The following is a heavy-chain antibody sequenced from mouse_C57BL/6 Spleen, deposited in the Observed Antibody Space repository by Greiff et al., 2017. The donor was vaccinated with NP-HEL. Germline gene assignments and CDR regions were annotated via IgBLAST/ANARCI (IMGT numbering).Heavy chain of an antibody. Sequence: VKLEESGPGLVQPSQSLSITCTVSGFSLTSYGVHWVRQSPGKGLEWLGVIWSGGSTDYNAAFISRLSISKDNSKSQVFFKMNSLQADDTAIYYCASLYGNYSYWYFDVWGTGTTVTVSS. CDR2: IWSGGST. J-gene: IGHJ1*03. CDR1: GFSLTSYG. V-gene: IGHV2-2*01. CDR3: ASLYGNYSYWYFDV. D-gene: IGHD2-1*01.